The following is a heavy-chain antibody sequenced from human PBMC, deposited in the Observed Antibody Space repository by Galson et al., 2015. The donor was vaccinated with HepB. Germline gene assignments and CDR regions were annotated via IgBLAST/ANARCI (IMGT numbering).Heavy chain of an antibody. J-gene: IGHJ6*03. Sequence: SLRLSCAASGFTFSSYGMHWVRQAPGKGLEWVAVIWYDGSNKYYADSVKGRFTISRDNSKNTLYLQMNSLRAEDTAVYYCARGQRITGTLGYYYMDVWGKGTTVTVSS. CDR1: GFTFSSYG. CDR3: ARGQRITGTLGYYYMDV. D-gene: IGHD1-20*01. V-gene: IGHV3-33*01. CDR2: IWYDGSNK.